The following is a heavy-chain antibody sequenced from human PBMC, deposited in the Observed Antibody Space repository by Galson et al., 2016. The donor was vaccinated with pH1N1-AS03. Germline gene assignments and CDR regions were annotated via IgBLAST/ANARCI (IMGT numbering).Heavy chain of an antibody. CDR1: GGSIRSYY. V-gene: IGHV4-59*01. CDR3: ARGNYGDYGGAD. CDR2: IYNGGST. D-gene: IGHD4-17*01. Sequence: ETLSLPCAVSGGSIRSYYWNWIRQSPGKEMEWIGYIYNGGSTNYNPSLNNRVTISLDKSKNQTFLRLSSVTTSDTAVYYCARGNYGDYGGADWGQGTLVIVSS. J-gene: IGHJ1*01.